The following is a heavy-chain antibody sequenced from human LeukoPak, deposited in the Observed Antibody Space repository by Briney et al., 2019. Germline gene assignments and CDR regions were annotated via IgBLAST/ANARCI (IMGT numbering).Heavy chain of an antibody. CDR2: IYYSGST. J-gene: IGHJ4*02. CDR1: GGSISGYY. D-gene: IGHD6-6*01. V-gene: IGHV4-59*01. Sequence: SETLSLTCTVSGGSISGYYWSWIRQPPGKGLEWFGYIYYSGSTNYNPSLKSRVTISVDTSKNQFSLKLSSVTAADTAVYYCARDARSSSHFDYWGQGTLVTVSS. CDR3: ARDARSSSHFDY.